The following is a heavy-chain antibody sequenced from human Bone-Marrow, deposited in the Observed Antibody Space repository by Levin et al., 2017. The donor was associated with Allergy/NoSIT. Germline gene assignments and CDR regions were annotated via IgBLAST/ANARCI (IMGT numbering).Heavy chain of an antibody. CDR3: ARAGSGKAEEAGKFDY. J-gene: IGHJ4*02. CDR1: GYTFTSYD. V-gene: IGHV1-8*01. CDR2: MNPNSGNT. D-gene: IGHD3-10*01. Sequence: ASVKVSCKASGYTFTSYDINWVRQATGQGLEWMGWMNPNSGNTGYAQKFQGRVTMTRNTSISTAYMELSSLRSEDTAVYYCARAGSGKAEEAGKFDYWGKGTLVTVSS.